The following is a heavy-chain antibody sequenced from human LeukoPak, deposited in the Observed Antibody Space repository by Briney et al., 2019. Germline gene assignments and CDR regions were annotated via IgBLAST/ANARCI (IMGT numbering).Heavy chain of an antibody. D-gene: IGHD5-24*01. Sequence: GGSLRLSCAASGFTFRNYAMSWVRQAPGKGLEWVSVISDSGASTYYADSVKGRLTISRDNSKNTLYLQMNSLGAEDTAVYYGAREMATIGYYYYGLDVWGQGTTVTVSS. CDR2: ISDSGAST. V-gene: IGHV3-23*01. CDR1: GFTFRNYA. J-gene: IGHJ6*02. CDR3: AREMATIGYYYYGLDV.